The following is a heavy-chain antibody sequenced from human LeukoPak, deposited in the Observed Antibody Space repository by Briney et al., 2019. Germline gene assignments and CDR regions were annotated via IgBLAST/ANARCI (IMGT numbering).Heavy chain of an antibody. CDR2: INPDGSVK. J-gene: IGHJ4*02. D-gene: IGHD2-21*02. CDR3: ASGAGGDWAL. V-gene: IGHV3-7*01. CDR1: GFTFSRFW. Sequence: GGSLRLSCAASGFTFSRFWMSWVRQAPGEGLEWVANINPDGSVKYYVDSVKGRFTISRDNAKNSLYLQMNSLRAEDTAVYYCASGAGGDWALGGQGTLVTVSS.